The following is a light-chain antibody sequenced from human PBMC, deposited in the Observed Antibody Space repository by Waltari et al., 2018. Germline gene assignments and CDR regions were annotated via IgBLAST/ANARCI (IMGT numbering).Light chain of an antibody. Sequence: EIVMTQSPATLSVSHGETATLSCRASQSVSSNVAWYQKKPGQAPRLLIYDASTRATSIPAKLMGSGSGTEYTLTISSLQSEDFAVNYCQQYNRWPPITFGHGTRLEIK. CDR3: QQYNRWPPIT. CDR2: DAS. J-gene: IGKJ5*01. CDR1: QSVSSN. V-gene: IGKV3-15*01.